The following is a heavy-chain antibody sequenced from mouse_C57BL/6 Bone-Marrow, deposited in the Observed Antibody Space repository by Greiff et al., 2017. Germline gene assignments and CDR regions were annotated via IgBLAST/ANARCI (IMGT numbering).Heavy chain of an antibody. CDR1: GFTFSDYG. J-gene: IGHJ4*01. V-gene: IGHV5-15*01. CDR2: ISNLAYSI. Sequence: EVKLVESGGGLVQPGGSLKLSCAASGFTFSDYGMAWVRQAPRKGPEWVAFISNLAYSIYYADTVTGRFTISRENAENTLYLEMSSLRSEDTAMYYCEKRLSYAMDYWGQGTSVTVSS. CDR3: EKRLSYAMDY. D-gene: IGHD3-2*02.